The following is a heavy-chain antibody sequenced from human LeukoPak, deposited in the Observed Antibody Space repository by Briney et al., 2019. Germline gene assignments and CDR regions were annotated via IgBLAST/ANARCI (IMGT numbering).Heavy chain of an antibody. V-gene: IGHV3-23*01. CDR2: ISGSGGST. CDR3: AKGAYDSSGYYYFDY. D-gene: IGHD3-22*01. CDR1: GFTFSSYA. J-gene: IGHJ4*02. Sequence: GGSLRLSCAASGFTFSSYAMSWVRQAPGKGLEWVSGISGSGGSTYYADSVKGRFTISRDNSKNTLYLQMNSLRAGDTAVYYCAKGAYDSSGYYYFDYWGQGTLVTVSS.